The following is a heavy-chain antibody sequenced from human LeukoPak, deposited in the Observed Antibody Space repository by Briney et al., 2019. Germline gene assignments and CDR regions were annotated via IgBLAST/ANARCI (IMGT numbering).Heavy chain of an antibody. J-gene: IGHJ3*02. V-gene: IGHV4-34*01. CDR2: INHSGST. CDR1: GGSFSGYY. D-gene: IGHD2-2*01. Sequence: SETLSLTCAVYGGSFSGYYWSWIRQPPGKGLEWIGEINHSGSTNYNPSLKSRVTISVDTSKNQFSLKLSSVTAADTAVYYCARGVGDIVVVTAANAFDIWGQGTMVTVSS. CDR3: ARGVGDIVVVTAANAFDI.